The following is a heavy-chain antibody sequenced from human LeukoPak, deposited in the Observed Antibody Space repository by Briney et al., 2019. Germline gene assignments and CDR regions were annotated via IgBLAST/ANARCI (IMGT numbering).Heavy chain of an antibody. CDR1: GFTFNSYS. Sequence: PGGSLRLSCAGSGFTFNSYSMNWVRQAPGKGLEWVSYISSSTGTIYYADSVKGRFTISRDNAKNSLYLQMNSLGAEDTAVYYCARTNYMDVWGKGTTVTVSS. V-gene: IGHV3-48*01. J-gene: IGHJ6*03. CDR3: ARTNYMDV. CDR2: ISSSTGTI.